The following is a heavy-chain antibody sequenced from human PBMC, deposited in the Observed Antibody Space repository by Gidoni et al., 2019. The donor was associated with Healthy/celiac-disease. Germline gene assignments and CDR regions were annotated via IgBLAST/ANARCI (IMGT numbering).Heavy chain of an antibody. Sequence: QVQLVESGGGVVQPGRSLRLCCAASGFPFSSYGMQWVRKAPGKGLAWVAVISYDGSNKYYADSVKGRVTISRDNSKNTLYMQMNSLRAEDTAVYYGAKDPLNFWSGKEQSGYYFDYWGQGTLVTVSS. J-gene: IGHJ4*02. CDR3: AKDPLNFWSGKEQSGYYFDY. CDR2: ISYDGSNK. V-gene: IGHV3-30*18. CDR1: GFPFSSYG. D-gene: IGHD3-3*01.